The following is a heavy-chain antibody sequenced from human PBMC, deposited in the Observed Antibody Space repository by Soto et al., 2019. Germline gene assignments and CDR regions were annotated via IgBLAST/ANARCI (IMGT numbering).Heavy chain of an antibody. D-gene: IGHD2-21*01. Sequence: GGSLRLSCAASGFTFSSYGMHWVRQAPGKGLEWVAVISYDGSNKYYADSVKGRFTISRDNSKNTLYLQMNSLRAEDTAVYYCAKGSSPLAYCGGDCYSPWGAFDIWGQGTMVTVSS. CDR1: GFTFSSYG. CDR3: AKGSSPLAYCGGDCYSPWGAFDI. CDR2: ISYDGSNK. J-gene: IGHJ3*02. V-gene: IGHV3-30*18.